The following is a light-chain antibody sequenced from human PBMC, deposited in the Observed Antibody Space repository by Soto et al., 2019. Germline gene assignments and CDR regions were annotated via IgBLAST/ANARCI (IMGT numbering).Light chain of an antibody. Sequence: EILVRPSPAHPSASPWEGATLSCRASQGIGDTLAWYQHKPGQTPRLLIYDTPTRATGVPTRFSGSRSGAEFTLTINCLQSEDFAVYYCQPDNDWPLTFGGGTKVDIK. J-gene: IGKJ4*01. V-gene: IGKV3-15*01. CDR2: DTP. CDR3: QPDNDWPLT. CDR1: QGIGDT.